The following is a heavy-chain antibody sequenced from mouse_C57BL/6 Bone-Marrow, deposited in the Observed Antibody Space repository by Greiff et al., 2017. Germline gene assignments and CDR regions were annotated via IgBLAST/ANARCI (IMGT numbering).Heavy chain of an antibody. CDR2: ISGGGGNT. V-gene: IGHV5-9*01. CDR3: AIITTVVARHYYAMDY. CDR1: GFTFSSYT. Sequence: EVQGVESGGGLVKPGGSLKLSCAASGFTFSSYTMSWVRQTPEKRLEWVATISGGGGNTYYPDSVKGRFTISRDNAKNTLYLQMSSLRSEDTALYYCAIITTVVARHYYAMDYWGQGTSVTVSS. J-gene: IGHJ4*01. D-gene: IGHD1-1*01.